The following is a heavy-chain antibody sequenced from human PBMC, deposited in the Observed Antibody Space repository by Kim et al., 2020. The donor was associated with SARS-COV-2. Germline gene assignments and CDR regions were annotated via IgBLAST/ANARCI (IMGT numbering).Heavy chain of an antibody. CDR3: VRQLHVEAIPDAFYV. CDR1: GGSMSDYY. J-gene: IGHJ3*01. D-gene: IGHD2-21*01. V-gene: IGHV4-59*08. CDR2: VYHSGNT. Sequence: SETLSLTCTVSGGSMSDYYWSWIRQPPGKGLGWIGFVYHSGNTNYNPSLRSRVTISVDTSRNQFFLTLSFVGAADTAAYYCVRQLHVEAIPDAFYVWGQG.